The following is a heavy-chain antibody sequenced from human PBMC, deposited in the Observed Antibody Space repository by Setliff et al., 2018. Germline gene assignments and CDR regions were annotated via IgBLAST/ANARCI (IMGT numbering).Heavy chain of an antibody. J-gene: IGHJ4*02. V-gene: IGHV3-7*01. CDR1: GLSYSNDW. Sequence: GGSLRLSCTASGLSYSNDWVSWVRQAPGKGLEWLASINPHGSEKYYADSVKGRLTISRDNAKNSLSLQMNNLRTEDTAVYYCFGAGTCSYWGQGTLVTVSS. D-gene: IGHD3-10*01. CDR3: FGAGTCSY. CDR2: INPHGSEK.